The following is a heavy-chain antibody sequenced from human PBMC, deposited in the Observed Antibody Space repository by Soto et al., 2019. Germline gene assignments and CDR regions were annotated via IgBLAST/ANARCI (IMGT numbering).Heavy chain of an antibody. CDR1: GGSFSGYY. V-gene: IGHV4-34*02. CDR2: INHSGTT. J-gene: IGHJ6*02. D-gene: IGHD4-17*01. CDR3: ARVTRGDYLLTFSLRGMDV. Sequence: QVQLQQWGAGLLKPSETLSLTCAVYGGSFSGYYWSWILQPPGKGLEWIGEINHSGTTNYNPSLKSRVTISVDTSKNQFSLQLNSVTAADTAVFYCARVTRGDYLLTFSLRGMDVWGQGTTVTVSS.